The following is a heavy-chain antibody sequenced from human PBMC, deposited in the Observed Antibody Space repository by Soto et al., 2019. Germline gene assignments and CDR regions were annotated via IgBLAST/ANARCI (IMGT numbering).Heavy chain of an antibody. CDR1: GFSLSTTGVG. D-gene: IGHD3-10*01. V-gene: IGHV2-5*02. CDR3: AQRLPHYGLGRERGNGFDP. Sequence: QITLKESGPTLVRPTQTLTLTCTFSGFSLSTTGVGVGWIRQPPGKALEWLALIYWDDDKRYSPSLKSRLTITKDTSKHEVILTMTNMDPVDTARYYCAQRLPHYGLGRERGNGFDPWGQGTLVTVSS. CDR2: IYWDDDK. J-gene: IGHJ5*02.